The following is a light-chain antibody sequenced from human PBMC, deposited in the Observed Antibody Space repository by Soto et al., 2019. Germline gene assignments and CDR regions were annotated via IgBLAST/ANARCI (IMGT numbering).Light chain of an antibody. J-gene: IGKJ3*01. CDR1: QSIRSY. V-gene: IGKV1-39*01. CDR2: AAS. Sequence: DIRMTQSPSSLSASVGDRVTITCRSSQSIRSYLNWYQQKPGKAPKLLIYAASSFQSGVPSRFSGSGSWTDFSLTISSLQPEDFATYYCQQSYSTPPFTFGPGTKVDIK. CDR3: QQSYSTPPFT.